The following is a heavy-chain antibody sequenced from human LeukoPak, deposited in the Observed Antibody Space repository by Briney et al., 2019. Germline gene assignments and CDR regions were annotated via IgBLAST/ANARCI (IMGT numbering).Heavy chain of an antibody. D-gene: IGHD5-18*01. CDR1: GFTFSSYA. Sequence: TGGSLRLSCTASGFTFSSYAMTWVRQAPGKGLEWVSSITPGGANTYYADSVKGRFTIPRDNSKNTLYLEMNSLRAENTALYYCAKGARNTAPDYWGQGTLVTVSS. V-gene: IGHV3-23*01. J-gene: IGHJ4*02. CDR3: AKGARNTAPDY. CDR2: ITPGGANT.